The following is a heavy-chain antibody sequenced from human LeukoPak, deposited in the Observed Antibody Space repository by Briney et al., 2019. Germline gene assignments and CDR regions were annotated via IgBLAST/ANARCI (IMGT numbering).Heavy chain of an antibody. Sequence: GASVKLSCKPSGYAFINYAINWVRRAPGQGLEWMGWINTNTGNPTYAQGFTGRFVFSLDTSVSTTYLQISSLETEDTAMYYCARSNNDGDYLGIGFDYWGQGALVTVSS. V-gene: IGHV7-4-1*02. J-gene: IGHJ4*02. D-gene: IGHD4-17*01. CDR1: GYAFINYA. CDR2: INTNTGNP. CDR3: ARSNNDGDYLGIGFDY.